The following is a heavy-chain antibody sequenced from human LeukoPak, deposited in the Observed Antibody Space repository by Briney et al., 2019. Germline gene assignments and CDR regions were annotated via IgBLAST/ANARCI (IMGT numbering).Heavy chain of an antibody. J-gene: IGHJ3*02. CDR2: IYYSGST. D-gene: IGHD4-23*01. V-gene: IGHV4-30-4*01. CDR3: AREEVSSYAFDI. Sequence: PSETLSLTCTVSGGSISSGDYYWSWIRQPPGKGLEWIGYIYYSGSTYYNPSLKSRVTISVDTSKNQFSLKLSSVTAADTAVYYCAREEVSSYAFDIWGQGTMVTVSS. CDR1: GGSISSGDYY.